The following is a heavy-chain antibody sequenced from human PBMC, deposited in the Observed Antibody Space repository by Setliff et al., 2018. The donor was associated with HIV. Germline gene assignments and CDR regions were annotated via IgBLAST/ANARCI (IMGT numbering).Heavy chain of an antibody. V-gene: IGHV4-31*11. CDR1: GGSISSSNW. CDR2: ISYSGST. CDR3: ARELIHYDSSGYFDY. Sequence: SETLSLTCAVSGGSISSSNWWSWVRQHPGKGLEWIGYISYSGSTYNNPSLKSRVTISLDTSKNQFSLKLSSVTAADTAVYYCARELIHYDSSGYFDYWGQGNLVTVSS. J-gene: IGHJ4*02. D-gene: IGHD3-22*01.